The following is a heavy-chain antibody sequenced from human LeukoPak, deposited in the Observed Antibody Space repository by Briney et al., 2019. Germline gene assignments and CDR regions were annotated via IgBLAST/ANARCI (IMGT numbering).Heavy chain of an antibody. V-gene: IGHV4-39*01. CDR3: ARLEKYQLLIF. CDR1: GGSISSSSYY. CDR2: IYYSGST. J-gene: IGHJ4*02. D-gene: IGHD2-2*01. Sequence: SETLSLTCTVSGGSISSSSYYCGWIRQPPGKGLEWIGSIYYSGSTYYNPSLKSRVTISVDTSKNQFSLKLSSVTAADTAVYYCARLEKYQLLIFWGQGTLVTVSS.